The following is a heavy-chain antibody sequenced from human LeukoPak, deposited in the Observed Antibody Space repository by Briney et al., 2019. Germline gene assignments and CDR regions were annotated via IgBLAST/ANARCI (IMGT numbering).Heavy chain of an antibody. CDR2: INHSGST. V-gene: IGHV4-34*01. Sequence: MASETLSLTCAVYGGSFSGYYWSWIRQPPGKGLEWIGEINHSGSTNYNPSLKSRVTISVDTSKNQFSLKLGSVTAADTAVYYCARALGSRYCSGGSCYPTNWGQGTLVTVSS. J-gene: IGHJ4*02. D-gene: IGHD2-15*01. CDR1: GGSFSGYY. CDR3: ARALGSRYCSGGSCYPTN.